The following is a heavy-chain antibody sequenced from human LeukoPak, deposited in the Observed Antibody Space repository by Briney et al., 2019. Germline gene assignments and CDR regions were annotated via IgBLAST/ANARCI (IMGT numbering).Heavy chain of an antibody. Sequence: PSETLSLTCAVYGGSFSGYYWSWIRQPPGKGLEWIGEINQSGSTNYNPSLKSRVTISVDTSKNQFSLNLSSVTAADTAVYYCARRGSSSFSYYYYYYMDVWGKGTTVTVSS. CDR3: ARRGSSSFSYYYYYYMDV. CDR1: GGSFSGYY. J-gene: IGHJ6*03. D-gene: IGHD6-13*01. V-gene: IGHV4-34*01. CDR2: INQSGST.